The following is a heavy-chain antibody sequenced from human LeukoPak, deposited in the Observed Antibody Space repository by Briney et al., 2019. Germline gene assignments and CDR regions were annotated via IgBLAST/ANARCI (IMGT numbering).Heavy chain of an antibody. V-gene: IGHV3-7*01. CDR3: ATEPGIGYAFDI. Sequence: AVGSLRLSCVASGITFRNYWMSWVRQAPGKGLEWVANINPDGSEKNYAQSVRGRFTISRDNAKNSVSLQMNSLRGEDTAVYYCATEPGIGYAFDIWGQGTRVTVSS. CDR2: INPDGSEK. J-gene: IGHJ3*02. CDR1: GITFRNYW. D-gene: IGHD3-10*01.